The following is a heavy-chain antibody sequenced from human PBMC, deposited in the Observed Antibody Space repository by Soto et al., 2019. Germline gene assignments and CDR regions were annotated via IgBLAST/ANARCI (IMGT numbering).Heavy chain of an antibody. Sequence: PSETLPLTCAAFSGSLTDHYWTWIRESPEKGLERIGEIHPSGSTDYNPSLKSRITVSLDTSKNEFSLKVASVTAADTAVYFCARGKPSGYRFGPRNFFYYGLDVWGPGTTVTVS. CDR3: ARGKPSGYRFGPRNFFYYGLDV. D-gene: IGHD5-18*01. J-gene: IGHJ6*02. CDR2: IHPSGST. V-gene: IGHV4-34*01. CDR1: SGSLTDHY.